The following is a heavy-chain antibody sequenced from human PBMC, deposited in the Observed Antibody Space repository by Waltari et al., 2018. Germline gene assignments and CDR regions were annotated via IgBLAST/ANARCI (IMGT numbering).Heavy chain of an antibody. CDR1: GYTLTELS. J-gene: IGHJ5*02. D-gene: IGHD6-13*01. Sequence: QVQLVQSGAEVKKPGASVKVSCKVSGYTLTELSMNWVRQAPGKGLEWIGGFDPEDGATIYAQKFQCRVTMTEDTSTDTAYMELSSLRSEDTAVYYCATVWSQQLDRIGGWFDPWGQGTLVTVSS. V-gene: IGHV1-24*01. CDR2: FDPEDGAT. CDR3: ATVWSQQLDRIGGWFDP.